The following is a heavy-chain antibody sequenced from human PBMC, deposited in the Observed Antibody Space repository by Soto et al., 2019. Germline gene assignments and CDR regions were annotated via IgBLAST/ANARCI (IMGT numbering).Heavy chain of an antibody. Sequence: QVQLVESGGGVVQPGKSLRLSCAASGIAFSGCGMFWVRQTPSKGLEWVAAISSDGSQKYYADSVKGRFTISRDTSKNTLYVQMTGLTTEDTAVYYCAKNIVRGHWYFDLWGRGTLVTVSS. J-gene: IGHJ2*01. D-gene: IGHD3-10*01. CDR1: GIAFSGCG. V-gene: IGHV3-30*18. CDR2: ISSDGSQK. CDR3: AKNIVRGHWYFDL.